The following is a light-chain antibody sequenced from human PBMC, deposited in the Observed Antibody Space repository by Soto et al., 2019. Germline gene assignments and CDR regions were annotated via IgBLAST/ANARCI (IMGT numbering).Light chain of an antibody. CDR2: AAS. CDR1: QGISSY. Sequence: AIRMTQSPSSFSASTGDRVTITCRASQGISSYLAWYQQKPGKDPKLLIYAASTLQSGVPSRFSGSGSGTDFTLTISCLQSEDFATYYCQQYYSYPITFGQGTRLE. V-gene: IGKV1-8*01. J-gene: IGKJ5*01. CDR3: QQYYSYPIT.